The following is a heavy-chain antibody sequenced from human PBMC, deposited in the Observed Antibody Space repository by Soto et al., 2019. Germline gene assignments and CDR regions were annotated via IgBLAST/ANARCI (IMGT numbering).Heavy chain of an antibody. CDR2: IYYDGST. Sequence: QVQLQESGPGLVKPSETLSLTCTVSGYSVSSGSYYWSWIRQPPGKGLEWIGYIYYDGSTNYNPSLKSRVTISVDTSKIQFSLKLSSVTAADTAVYYCAREAYGMDVWGRGTTVTVSS. V-gene: IGHV4-61*01. CDR1: GYSVSSGSYY. CDR3: AREAYGMDV. J-gene: IGHJ6*02.